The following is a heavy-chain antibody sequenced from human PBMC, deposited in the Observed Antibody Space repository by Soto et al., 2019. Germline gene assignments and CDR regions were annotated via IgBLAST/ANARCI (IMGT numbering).Heavy chain of an antibody. V-gene: IGHV3-23*01. CDR2: VSDNGGSRGGT. CDR3: ARAKAVVIAALDI. CDR1: GFMFNNSA. D-gene: IGHD2-21*01. Sequence: PGGSLRLSCKASGFMFNNSAMTWVRQAPGQGLQWVASVSDNGGSRGGTYYADSVKGRFTISRDNSKNTLYLQLDSLIGADTAVYYCARAKAVVIAALDIWGQGTMVTVSS. J-gene: IGHJ3*02.